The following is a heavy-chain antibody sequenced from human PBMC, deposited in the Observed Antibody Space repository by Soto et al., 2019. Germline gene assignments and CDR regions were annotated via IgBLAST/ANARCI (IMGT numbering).Heavy chain of an antibody. CDR3: AGGGGIAARP. CDR1: GGSISSGGYY. V-gene: IGHV4-39*01. J-gene: IGHJ5*02. CDR2: IYYSGST. Sequence: SETLSLTCTVSGGSISSGGYYWSWIRQPPGKGLEWIGSIYYSGSTYYNPSLKSRVTISVDTSKNQFSLKLSSVTAADTAVYYCAGGGGIAARPLGQGTLVTVSS. D-gene: IGHD6-6*01.